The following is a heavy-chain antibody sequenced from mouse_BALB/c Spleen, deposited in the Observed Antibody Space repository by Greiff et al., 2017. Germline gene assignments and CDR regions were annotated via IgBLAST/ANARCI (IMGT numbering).Heavy chain of an antibody. CDR2: INPSNGRT. D-gene: IGHD2-4*01. CDR3: ARGGLRGFAY. Sequence: VQLQQSGAELVKPGASVKLSCKASGYTFTSYWMHWVKQRPGQGLEWIGEINPSNGRTNYNEKFKSKATLTVDKSSSTAYMQLSSLTSEDSAVYYCARGGLRGFAYWGQGTLVTVSA. CDR1: GYTFTSYW. V-gene: IGHV1S81*02. J-gene: IGHJ3*01.